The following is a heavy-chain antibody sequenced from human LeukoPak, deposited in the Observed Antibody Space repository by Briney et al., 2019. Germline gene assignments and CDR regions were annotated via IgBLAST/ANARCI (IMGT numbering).Heavy chain of an antibody. D-gene: IGHD6-19*01. CDR3: ARAGYSSGWYHGFDY. J-gene: IGHJ4*02. V-gene: IGHV4-59*12. Sequence: SETLSLTCTVSGGSISSYYWSWIRQPPGKRLEWIGYIYYSGSTNYNPSLKSRVTISVDTSKNQFSLKLSSVTAADTAVYYCARAGYSSGWYHGFDYWGQGTLVTVSS. CDR1: GGSISSYY. CDR2: IYYSGST.